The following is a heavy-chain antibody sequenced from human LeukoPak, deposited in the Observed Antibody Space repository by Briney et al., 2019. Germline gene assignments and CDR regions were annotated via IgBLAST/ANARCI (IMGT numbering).Heavy chain of an antibody. CDR3: AKSGATRGTCFDY. Sequence: SVKVSCKASGGTFNSYTITWVRQAPGQGLEWMGGIIPMFGTANYAQKFQGRVTITADESTSTAYMELSSLRSEDTAMYYCAKSGATRGTCFDYWGQGTLVTVSS. D-gene: IGHD3-16*01. V-gene: IGHV1-69*13. CDR1: GGTFNSYT. J-gene: IGHJ4*02. CDR2: IIPMFGTA.